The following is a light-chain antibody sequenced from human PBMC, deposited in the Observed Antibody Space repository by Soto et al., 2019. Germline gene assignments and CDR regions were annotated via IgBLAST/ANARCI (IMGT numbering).Light chain of an antibody. CDR2: GAY. CDR1: QSIRSSY. Sequence: EIVLTQSPGTLSLSPGERATLSCRASQSIRSSYLAWYQQKPGQAPRLLIYGAYSRATGIPDTFSGSGSGTDFTLTISRLEPEDFAVYYCQQYGSSTMYTFGQGTKLEIK. J-gene: IGKJ2*01. CDR3: QQYGSSTMYT. V-gene: IGKV3-20*01.